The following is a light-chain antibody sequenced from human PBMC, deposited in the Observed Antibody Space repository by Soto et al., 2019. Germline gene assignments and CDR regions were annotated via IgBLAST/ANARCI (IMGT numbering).Light chain of an antibody. V-gene: IGLV2-14*03. J-gene: IGLJ2*01. Sequence: QSALTQPASVSGSPGQSITISCTGTSSDVGAYNYVSWYQQHPGNAPKLMIYDVSNRPSGVSNRFSGSKSGNTASLTISGLQAEDEDAYYCGSYTRSSPLVFGGGTKLTVL. CDR3: GSYTRSSPLV. CDR1: SSDVGAYNY. CDR2: DVS.